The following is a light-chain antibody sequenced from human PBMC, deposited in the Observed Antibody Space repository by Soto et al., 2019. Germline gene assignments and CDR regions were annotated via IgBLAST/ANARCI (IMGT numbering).Light chain of an antibody. Sequence: QSALTQPPSASGSPGQSVTISCTGASSDVGGYNFVSWYQQYPGKAPKLLIYEVTMRPSGVPDRFSGSKSGNPASLTVSGLQAEDEADYYRTSYAGRNIPVLFGGGTKLTVL. CDR1: SSDVGGYNF. J-gene: IGLJ3*02. CDR2: EVT. V-gene: IGLV2-8*01. CDR3: TSYAGRNIPVL.